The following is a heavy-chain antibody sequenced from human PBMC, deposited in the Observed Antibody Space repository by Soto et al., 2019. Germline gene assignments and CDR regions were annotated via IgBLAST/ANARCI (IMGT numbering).Heavy chain of an antibody. CDR1: GFTFSSYG. V-gene: IGHV3-30*18. D-gene: IGHD3-22*01. J-gene: IGHJ3*02. CDR2: ISYDGSNK. Sequence: GGSLRLSCAASGFTFSSYGMHWVRQAPGKGLEWVAVISYDGSNKYYADSVKGRFTISRDNSKNTLYLQMNSLRAEDTAVYYCAKDYYYDGSGWDAFDIWGQGTMVTVSS. CDR3: AKDYYYDGSGWDAFDI.